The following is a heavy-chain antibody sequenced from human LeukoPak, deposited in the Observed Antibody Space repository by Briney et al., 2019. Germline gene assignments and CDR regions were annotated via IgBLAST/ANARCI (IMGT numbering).Heavy chain of an antibody. J-gene: IGHJ4*02. CDR3: ARDKYNWNRRPFGY. CDR1: GYTFTGYY. V-gene: IGHV1-2*02. CDR2: INPNSGGT. D-gene: IGHD1-20*01. Sequence: GASVKVSCKASGYTFTGYYMHWVRQAPGQGLEWMGWINPNSGGTNYAQKFQGRVTMTRDTSISTAYMELSRLRSDDTAVYYCARDKYNWNRRPFGYWGQGTLVTVSS.